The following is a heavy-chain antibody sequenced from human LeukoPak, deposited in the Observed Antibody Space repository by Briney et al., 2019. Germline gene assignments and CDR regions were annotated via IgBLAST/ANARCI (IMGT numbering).Heavy chain of an antibody. CDR2: INPNSGGT. Sequence: ASVKVSCKASGYTFTGYYMHWVRQAPGQGLEWMGWINPNSGGTNYAQKFQGRVTMTRDTSISTAYMELSRLRSDDTAVYYCARDHLPILDYDPYGMDVWGQGTTVTVSS. CDR3: ARDHLPILDYDPYGMDV. J-gene: IGHJ6*02. CDR1: GYTFTGYY. V-gene: IGHV1-2*02. D-gene: IGHD4-17*01.